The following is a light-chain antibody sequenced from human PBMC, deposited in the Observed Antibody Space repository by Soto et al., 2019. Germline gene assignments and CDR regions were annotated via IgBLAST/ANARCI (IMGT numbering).Light chain of an antibody. Sequence: QLVLTQPPSVSGAPGQRVTISCTGSSSNIGAGYDVHWYQQLPGPAPKLLIYGNNNRPSGVPDRFSGSKSGTSASLAITGLQAEDEADYYCQSYDNRLSGYVFGTGTKLTVL. J-gene: IGLJ1*01. CDR1: SSNIGAGYD. CDR3: QSYDNRLSGYV. CDR2: GNN. V-gene: IGLV1-40*01.